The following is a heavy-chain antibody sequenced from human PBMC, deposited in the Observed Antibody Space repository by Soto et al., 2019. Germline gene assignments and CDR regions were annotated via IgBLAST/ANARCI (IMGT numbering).Heavy chain of an antibody. Sequence: GGSLRLSCAASRFIFSSYSMNWVRQAPGKGLEWVASTSSSSGDTSYADSVKGRFTISRDNAKNSLYLQMNSLRAEDTAVYYCARDPLEYCTNGVCYRGYFFDYWGQGTLVTVSS. V-gene: IGHV3-21*01. CDR1: RFIFSSYS. D-gene: IGHD2-8*01. CDR2: TSSSSGDT. CDR3: ARDPLEYCTNGVCYRGYFFDY. J-gene: IGHJ4*02.